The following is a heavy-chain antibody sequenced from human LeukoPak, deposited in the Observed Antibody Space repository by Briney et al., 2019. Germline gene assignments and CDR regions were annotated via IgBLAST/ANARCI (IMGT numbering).Heavy chain of an antibody. J-gene: IGHJ5*02. CDR3: ARVDTAMVEDNWFDP. CDR2: INPSGGST. Sequence: ASVKVSCKASGYTFTSYYMHWVRQAPGQGLEWMGIINPSGGSTSYAQKFQGRVTMTRDTSTSTVYMELSSLRSEDTAVYYCARVDTAMVEDNWFDPWGQGTLVTVSS. V-gene: IGHV1-46*01. CDR1: GYTFTSYY. D-gene: IGHD5-18*01.